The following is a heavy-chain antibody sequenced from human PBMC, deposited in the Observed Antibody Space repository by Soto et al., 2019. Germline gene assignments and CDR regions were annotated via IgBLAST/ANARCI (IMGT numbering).Heavy chain of an antibody. CDR1: GFTFSDYY. Sequence: QVQLVESGGGLVKPGGSLRLSCAASGFTFSDYYMSWIRQAPGKGLEWVSYISSSGSTIYYADSVKGRFTISRDNAKNSLYLHMNSLRAEDTAVYYCARSHLDSRSSVYYYYMDVWGKGTTVTVSS. J-gene: IGHJ6*03. CDR3: ARSHLDSRSSVYYYYMDV. D-gene: IGHD6-6*01. CDR2: ISSSGSTI. V-gene: IGHV3-11*01.